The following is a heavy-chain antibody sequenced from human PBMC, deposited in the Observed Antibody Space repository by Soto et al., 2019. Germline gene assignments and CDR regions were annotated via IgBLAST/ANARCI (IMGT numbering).Heavy chain of an antibody. Sequence: PGGSLRLSCAASGFTFSSYAMSWVRQAPGKGLEWVSAISGSGGSTYCADSVKGRFTISRDNSKNTLYLQMNSLRAEDAAVYYCAKGPGAVAERYWYFDLWGRGTLVTV. J-gene: IGHJ2*01. V-gene: IGHV3-23*01. CDR2: ISGSGGST. D-gene: IGHD6-19*01. CDR1: GFTFSSYA. CDR3: AKGPGAVAERYWYFDL.